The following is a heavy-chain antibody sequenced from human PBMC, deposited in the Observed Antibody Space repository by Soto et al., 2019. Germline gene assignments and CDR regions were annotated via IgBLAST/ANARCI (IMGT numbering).Heavy chain of an antibody. CDR2: ISNDGNK. V-gene: IGHV3-30-3*01. CDR1: GFTFSSYV. Sequence: QVQLVESGGAVVQPGRSLRLSCAASGFTFSSYVMHWVRQAPVKGLEWVALISNDGNKHYADSVKDRFTISRDNSKNNLNLEMNSLRPEDTAVYYCAREDESSGHAGTFKHWGQGTLVTVSP. J-gene: IGHJ1*01. CDR3: AREDESSGHAGTFKH. D-gene: IGHD3-22*01.